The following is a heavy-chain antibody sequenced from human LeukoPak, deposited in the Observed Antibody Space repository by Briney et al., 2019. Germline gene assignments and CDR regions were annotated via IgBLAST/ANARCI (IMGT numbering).Heavy chain of an antibody. J-gene: IGHJ4*02. D-gene: IGHD2-21*01. CDR3: ARDYSENAYPYYFDY. Sequence: PSETLSLTCTVSGGSISSFYWNWIRQPAGKRLEWIGRIYTSGNANYNPSLKSRVTMSVDTSKNQFSLTLISVTAADTAVYYCARDYSENAYPYYFDYWGQGTLVTVSS. CDR1: GGSISSFY. V-gene: IGHV4-4*07. CDR2: IYTSGNA.